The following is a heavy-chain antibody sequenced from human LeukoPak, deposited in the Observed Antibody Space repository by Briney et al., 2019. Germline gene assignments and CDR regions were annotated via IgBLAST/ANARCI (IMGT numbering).Heavy chain of an antibody. CDR3: AKTTTGYSSGRYPAWPIDY. CDR2: IFGSGGSA. D-gene: IGHD2-15*01. J-gene: IGHJ4*02. Sequence: GGSLRLSCAASGFALGSYAMYWVRQAPGKGLEGVSGIFGSGGSAHYADSVKGRFTISRDNSKNTVYLQMDSLRVEDTAIYYCAKTTTGYSSGRYPAWPIDYWGQGTLVTVSS. V-gene: IGHV3-23*01. CDR1: GFALGSYA.